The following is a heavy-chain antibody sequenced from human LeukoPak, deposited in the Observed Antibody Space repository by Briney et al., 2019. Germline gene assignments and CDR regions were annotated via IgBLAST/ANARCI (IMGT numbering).Heavy chain of an antibody. CDR3: AREEIGHGFDY. CDR1: GFTFSSYS. Sequence: GGSLRLSCAASGFTFSSYSMNWVRQAPGKGLEWVSYISSSSSTIYYADSAKGRFTISRDNAKNSLYLQMNSLRAEDTAVYYCAREEIGHGFDYWGQGTLVTVSS. D-gene: IGHD2/OR15-2a*01. V-gene: IGHV3-48*01. CDR2: ISSSSSTI. J-gene: IGHJ4*02.